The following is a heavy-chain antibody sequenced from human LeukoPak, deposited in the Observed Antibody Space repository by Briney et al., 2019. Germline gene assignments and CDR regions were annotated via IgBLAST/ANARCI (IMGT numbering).Heavy chain of an antibody. Sequence: SETLSLTCTVSGGSISSYYWSWIRQPPGKGLEWIGYIYYSGSTNYNPSLKSRVTISVDTSKNQFSLKLSSVTAADTAVYYCARGYYDSSGYYEDAFDIWGQGTMVTVSS. D-gene: IGHD3-22*01. V-gene: IGHV4-59*01. J-gene: IGHJ3*02. CDR3: ARGYYDSSGYYEDAFDI. CDR1: GGSISSYY. CDR2: IYYSGST.